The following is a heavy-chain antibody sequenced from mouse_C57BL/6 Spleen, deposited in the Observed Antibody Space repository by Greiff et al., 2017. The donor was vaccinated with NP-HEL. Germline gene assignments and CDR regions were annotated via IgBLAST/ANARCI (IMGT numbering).Heavy chain of an antibody. D-gene: IGHD2-9*01. CDR3: ARERAYYGYDESAWFAY. CDR2: IYPRDGST. Sequence: VQLQQSDAELVKPGASVKISCKVSGYTFTDHTIHWMKQRPEQGLEWIGYIYPRDGSTKYNEKFKGKATLTADKSSSTAYMQLNSLTSEESAVYFCARERAYYGYDESAWFAYWGQGTLVTVSA. V-gene: IGHV1-78*01. CDR1: GYTFTDHT. J-gene: IGHJ3*01.